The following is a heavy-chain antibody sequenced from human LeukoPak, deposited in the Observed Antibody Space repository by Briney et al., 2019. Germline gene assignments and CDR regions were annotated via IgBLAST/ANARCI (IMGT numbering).Heavy chain of an antibody. CDR2: INHSGST. CDR3: ARGQGARWVW. J-gene: IGHJ4*02. CDR1: GGSFSGYY. Sequence: SETLSLTCAVFGGSFSGYYWSWIRQHPGKGLEWIGEINHSGSTNYNPSLKSRVTISVDTSKNQVSLKLSSVTAADTAVYYCARGQGARWVWWGQGTLVTVSS. V-gene: IGHV4-34*01. D-gene: IGHD6-13*01.